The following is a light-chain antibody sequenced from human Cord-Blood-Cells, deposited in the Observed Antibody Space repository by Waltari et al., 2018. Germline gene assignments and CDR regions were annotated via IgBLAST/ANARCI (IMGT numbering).Light chain of an antibody. CDR2: EVS. CDR3: SSYAGSNNYV. Sequence: QSALTQPPSASGSPGQSVTISCTGTSSDVGGYNYVSWYQQHPGKAPKLMLYEVSKRPSGGPDRLSGAKSGKTASLTVSGLQAEDGADYYCSSYAGSNNYVFGTGTKVTVL. CDR1: SSDVGGYNY. V-gene: IGLV2-8*01. J-gene: IGLJ1*01.